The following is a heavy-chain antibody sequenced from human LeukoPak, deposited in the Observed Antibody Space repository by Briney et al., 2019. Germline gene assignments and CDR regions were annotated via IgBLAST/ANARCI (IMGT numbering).Heavy chain of an antibody. D-gene: IGHD4-23*01. CDR2: IYYSGST. CDR3: ATDYGGNPFDY. Sequence: PSETLSLTCTVSGGSISSYYCSWIRQPPGKGLEWIGYIYYSGSTNYNPSLKSRVTISVDTSKNQFSLKLSSVTAADTAVYYCATDYGGNPFDYWGQGTLVTVSS. CDR1: GGSISSYY. V-gene: IGHV4-59*01. J-gene: IGHJ4*02.